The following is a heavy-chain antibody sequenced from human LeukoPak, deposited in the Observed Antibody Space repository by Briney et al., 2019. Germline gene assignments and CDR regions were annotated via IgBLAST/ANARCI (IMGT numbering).Heavy chain of an antibody. CDR2: IYYSGSA. J-gene: IGHJ4*02. V-gene: IGHV4-39*01. Sequence: PSETLSLTCTVSGGSISGTSFYWGWIRQPPGKGLEWIGSIYYSGSAYYNSSLKSRVTISVDTSKNQFSLKLSSVTAADTAVYYCASGREYYGSGSYYTVDYWGQGTLVTVSS. CDR1: GGSISGTSFY. D-gene: IGHD3-10*01. CDR3: ASGREYYGSGSYYTVDY.